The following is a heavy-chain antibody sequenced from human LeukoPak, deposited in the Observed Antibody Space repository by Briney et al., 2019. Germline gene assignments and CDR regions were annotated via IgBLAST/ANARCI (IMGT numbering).Heavy chain of an antibody. Sequence: GGSLRLSCAASGFTFSSYAMSWVRQAPGKGLEWVSTISRSGTSTDYADSVKGRFTISRDNSENTLYLQMDSLRAEDTALYYCAKDIHGDYGGVDYWGQGTLVTVSS. V-gene: IGHV3-23*01. CDR3: AKDIHGDYGGVDY. CDR1: GFTFSSYA. D-gene: IGHD4-17*01. J-gene: IGHJ4*02. CDR2: ISRSGTST.